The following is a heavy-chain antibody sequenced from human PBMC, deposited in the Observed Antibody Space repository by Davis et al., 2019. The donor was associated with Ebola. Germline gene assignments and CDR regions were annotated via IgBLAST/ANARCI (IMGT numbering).Heavy chain of an antibody. Sequence: GESLKISCAASGFTVSSNYMSWVRQAPGKGLEWVSVIYSGGSTYYADSVKGRFTISRDNAKNSLYLQMNSLRAEDTAVYYCARDRHRNSSWSPIDYWGQGTLVTVSS. CDR2: IYSGGST. CDR1: GFTVSSNY. J-gene: IGHJ4*02. D-gene: IGHD6-13*01. V-gene: IGHV3-53*01. CDR3: ARDRHRNSSWSPIDY.